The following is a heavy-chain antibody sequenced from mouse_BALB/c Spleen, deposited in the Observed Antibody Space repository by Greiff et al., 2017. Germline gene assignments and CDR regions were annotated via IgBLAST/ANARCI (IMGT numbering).Heavy chain of an antibody. CDR1: GFTFSSYA. V-gene: IGHV5-9-3*01. J-gene: IGHJ1*01. CDR3: ARHYYGSRTFNWYFEV. Sequence: EVHLVESGGGLVKPGGSLKLSCAASGFTFSSYAMSWVRQTPEKRLEWVATISSGGSYTYYPDSVKGRFTISRDNAKNTLYLQMSSLRSEDTAMYYCARHYYGSRTFNWYFEVWGAGTTVTVAA. D-gene: IGHD1-1*01. CDR2: ISSGGSYT.